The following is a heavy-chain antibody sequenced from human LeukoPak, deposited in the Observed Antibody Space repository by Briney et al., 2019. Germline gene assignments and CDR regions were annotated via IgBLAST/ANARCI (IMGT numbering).Heavy chain of an antibody. J-gene: IGHJ4*02. V-gene: IGHV3-7*01. Sequence: GGSLRLSCAASGFTFSSFWMSWVRQTPGKGLEWVAIIKQDEGEIYYLDSVKGRFTISRDNAKNSLYLQMNSLKAEDTAVYYCARDWWGLGDRNSASRYRLTWGQGILVTVSS. CDR2: IKQDEGEI. CDR1: GFTFSSFW. CDR3: ARDWWGLGDRNSASRYRLT. D-gene: IGHD2-2*01.